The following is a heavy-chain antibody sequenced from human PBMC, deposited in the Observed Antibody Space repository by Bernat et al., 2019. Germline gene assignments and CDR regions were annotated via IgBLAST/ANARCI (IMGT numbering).Heavy chain of an antibody. D-gene: IGHD3-16*01. V-gene: IGHV3-74*01. CDR2: IDSDGSDT. CDR3: ALGGFHHGFDI. J-gene: IGHJ3*02. CDR1: GFTFRSYW. Sequence: EVQLVESGGNLVQPGGSLRLSCAASGFTFRSYWIHWVRQAPGKGLVWVSRIDSDGSDTIYADSVRGRFTVSRDNAKNTLYLPMNSLRADDTAVYYCALGGFHHGFDIWGQGTMVTISS.